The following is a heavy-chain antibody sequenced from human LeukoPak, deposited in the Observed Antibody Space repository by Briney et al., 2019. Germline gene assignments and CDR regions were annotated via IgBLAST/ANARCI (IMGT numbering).Heavy chain of an antibody. Sequence: GGSLRLSCAASGFTFSSYGMHWVRQAPGKGLEWVAFIRHDGSNKYYADSVKGRFTISRDNSKNTLYLQMNSLRAEDTAVYYCARSAPSYSLAFENWGQRTMVTGSS. D-gene: IGHD2-21*01. V-gene: IGHV3-30*02. CDR1: GFTFSSYG. CDR3: ARSAPSYSLAFEN. CDR2: IRHDGSNK. J-gene: IGHJ3*02.